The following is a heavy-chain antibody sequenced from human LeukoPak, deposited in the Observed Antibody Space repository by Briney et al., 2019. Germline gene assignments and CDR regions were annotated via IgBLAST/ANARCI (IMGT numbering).Heavy chain of an antibody. J-gene: IGHJ4*02. V-gene: IGHV3-49*04. CDR3: TSESYWGSYPLREFYY. Sequence: GSLRLSCTASGLTSGDNAISWVGQAPGKEREWVGLIRSKAYGGTTDSAASMKGRFTDSRDDSQSIAYLQMNSLKTEDTAVYYYTSESYWGSYPLREFYYWGQGTLVTVSS. D-gene: IGHD1-26*01. CDR1: GLTSGDNA. CDR2: IRSKAYGGTT.